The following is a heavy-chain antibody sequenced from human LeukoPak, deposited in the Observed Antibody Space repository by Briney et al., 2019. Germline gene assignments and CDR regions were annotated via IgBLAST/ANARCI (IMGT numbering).Heavy chain of an antibody. D-gene: IGHD3-10*01. CDR1: GFTFSSYD. Sequence: PGGSLRLSCAASGFTFSSYDMHWVRQATGKGLEWVSAIGTAGDTYYPGSVKGRFTISRENAKNSLYLQMNSLRAGDTAVYYCAREGVYGSGAKSLYGMDVWGQGTTVTVSS. V-gene: IGHV3-13*01. J-gene: IGHJ6*02. CDR3: AREGVYGSGAKSLYGMDV. CDR2: IGTAGDT.